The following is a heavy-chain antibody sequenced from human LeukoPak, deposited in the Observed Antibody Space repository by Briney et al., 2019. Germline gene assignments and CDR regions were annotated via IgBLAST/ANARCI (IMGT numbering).Heavy chain of an antibody. CDR2: ISGSGGST. D-gene: IGHD3-22*01. J-gene: IGHJ4*02. CDR3: AKDVYYYDSSGYYPSY. Sequence: GGSLRLSCAASGFTFSSYAMSWVRQAPGKGLEWVSAISGSGGSTYYADSVKGRFTISRDNSKNTLYLQMSSLRAEDTAVYYCAKDVYYYDSSGYYPSYWGQGTLVTVSS. CDR1: GFTFSSYA. V-gene: IGHV3-23*01.